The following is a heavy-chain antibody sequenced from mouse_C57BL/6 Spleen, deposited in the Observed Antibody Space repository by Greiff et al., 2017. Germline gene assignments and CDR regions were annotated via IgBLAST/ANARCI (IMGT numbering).Heavy chain of an antibody. V-gene: IGHV7-3*01. J-gene: IGHJ4*01. CDR3: ARSPLRQSAMDY. CDR2: IRNKANGYTT. Sequence: EVQGVESGGGLVQPGGSLSLSCAASGFTFTDYYMSWVRQPPGKALEWLGFIRNKANGYTTEYSASVKGRFTISRDNSQSILYLHMNALRAEDSATSYCARSPLRQSAMDYWGQGTSVTVSS. CDR1: GFTFTDYY. D-gene: IGHD2-12*01.